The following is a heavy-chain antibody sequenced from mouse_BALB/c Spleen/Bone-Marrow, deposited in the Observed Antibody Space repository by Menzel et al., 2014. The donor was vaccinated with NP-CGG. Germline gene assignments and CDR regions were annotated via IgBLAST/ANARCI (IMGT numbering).Heavy chain of an antibody. CDR3: ARYDGYYFDY. CDR1: GISITTGNYR. Sequence: EVKLVESGPGLVKPSQTVSLTCTVTGISITTGNYRWSWIRQFPGNKLEGIVYIYYSGTNTYNPSLTSRTTVTRDASKNQFFLEMSSSAAEDTATSYCARYDGYYFDYWGQGTTLTVSS. CDR2: IYYSGTN. J-gene: IGHJ2*01. V-gene: IGHV3-5*02. D-gene: IGHD2-3*01.